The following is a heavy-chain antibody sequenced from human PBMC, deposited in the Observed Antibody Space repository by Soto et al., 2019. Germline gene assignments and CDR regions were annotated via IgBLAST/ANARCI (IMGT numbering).Heavy chain of an antibody. Sequence: EVQLVESGGGLIQPGGSLRLSCAASGFTVSSNYMSWVRQAPGKGLEWVSVIYSGGSTYYADSVKGRFTISRDNSKNTLYLQMNSLRAEDTAVYYCARDHPLREYYGSGSTLDYYYYSMDVWGQGTTVTVSS. CDR2: IYSGGST. V-gene: IGHV3-53*01. CDR1: GFTVSSNY. CDR3: ARDHPLREYYGSGSTLDYYYYSMDV. J-gene: IGHJ6*02. D-gene: IGHD3-10*01.